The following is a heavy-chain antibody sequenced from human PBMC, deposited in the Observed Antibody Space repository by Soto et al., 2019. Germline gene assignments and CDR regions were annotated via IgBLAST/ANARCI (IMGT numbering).Heavy chain of an antibody. CDR1: GGSISSGGYY. CDR3: ARVGGINWFDP. J-gene: IGHJ5*02. CDR2: IYYSGST. D-gene: IGHD1-20*01. V-gene: IGHV4-31*03. Sequence: SETLSLTCTVSGGSISSGGYYWSWIRQHPGKGLEWIGYIYYSGSTYYNPSLKSRVIISVDTSKNQFSLKLSSLTAADTAVYYCARVGGINWFDPWGQGTLVTVSS.